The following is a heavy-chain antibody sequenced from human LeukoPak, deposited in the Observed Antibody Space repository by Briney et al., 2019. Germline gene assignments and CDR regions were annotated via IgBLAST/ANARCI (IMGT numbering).Heavy chain of an antibody. CDR3: ARGAWPAVIATRWFDP. V-gene: IGHV1-8*01. J-gene: IGHJ5*02. CDR2: MNPDSGNT. D-gene: IGHD2-2*01. CDR1: GYTFTSYD. Sequence: GASVKVSCKASGYTFTSYDINWVRQATGQGLEWMGWMNPDSGNTGYAHNFQGRVTMTRSTSTSTAYMELSSLRSEDTAVYYCARGAWPAVIATRWFDPWGQGTQVTVSS.